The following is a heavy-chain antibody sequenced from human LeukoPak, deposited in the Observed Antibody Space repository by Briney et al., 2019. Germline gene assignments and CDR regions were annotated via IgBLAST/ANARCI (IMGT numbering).Heavy chain of an antibody. Sequence: ASVKVSCKASGYTFTSYYMHWVRQAPGQGLEWMGIINPSGGSTSYAQKFQGRVTMTRDTSTSTVYMKLSSLRSEDTAVYYCTKDAAIYDSSGFYYLWWGQGTLVTVSS. CDR2: INPSGGST. J-gene: IGHJ4*02. V-gene: IGHV1-46*01. CDR3: TKDAAIYDSSGFYYLW. D-gene: IGHD3-22*01. CDR1: GYTFTSYY.